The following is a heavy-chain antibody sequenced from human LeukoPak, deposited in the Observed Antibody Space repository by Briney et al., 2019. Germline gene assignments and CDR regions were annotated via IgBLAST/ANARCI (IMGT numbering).Heavy chain of an antibody. Sequence: SGPALVKPTQTLTLTCTFSGFSLSTSGMRVSWIRQPPGKALEWLARIDWDDDKYYSTSLKTRLTISKDTSKNQVVLTMTNMDPVDTATYYCARTTTLISGSYYMDFDYWGQGTLVTVSS. D-gene: IGHD1-26*01. V-gene: IGHV2-70*04. J-gene: IGHJ4*02. CDR3: ARTTTLISGSYYMDFDY. CDR1: GFSLSTSGMR. CDR2: IDWDDDK.